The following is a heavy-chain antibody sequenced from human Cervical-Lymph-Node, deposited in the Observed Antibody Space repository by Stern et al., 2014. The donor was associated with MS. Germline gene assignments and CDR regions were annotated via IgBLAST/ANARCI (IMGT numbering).Heavy chain of an antibody. Sequence: VQLVQSGPEVKRPGESLKISCQASGYTFTSYWIGWVRQMPGKGLEWIAIIFPGGSDIRYSPSFQGQVTISADKSSSTAYLQWNNLKASDTATYYCARQRYFDYWGQGTLVTVSS. V-gene: IGHV5-51*01. CDR2: IFPGGSDI. J-gene: IGHJ4*02. CDR3: ARQRYFDY. CDR1: GYTFTSYW.